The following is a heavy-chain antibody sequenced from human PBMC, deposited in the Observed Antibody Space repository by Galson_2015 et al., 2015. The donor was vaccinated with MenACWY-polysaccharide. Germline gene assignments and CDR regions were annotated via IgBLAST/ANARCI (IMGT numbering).Heavy chain of an antibody. J-gene: IGHJ4*02. D-gene: IGHD3-10*01. V-gene: IGHV3-23*01. CDR1: GLTFSSYC. Sequence: LRLSCAGSGLTFSSYCMGWVRQAPGKGLEWVSGLSPTTGNTYYADSVRGRFTISRDNSKNTLYLQMDSLRAEDTALYYCAKGAAHYGSGNYYDYWGQGTQVTVSS. CDR3: AKGAAHYGSGNYYDY. CDR2: LSPTTGNT.